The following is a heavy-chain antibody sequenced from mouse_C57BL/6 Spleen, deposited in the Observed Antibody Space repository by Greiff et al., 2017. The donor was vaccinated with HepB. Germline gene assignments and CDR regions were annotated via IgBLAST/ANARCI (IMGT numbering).Heavy chain of an antibody. V-gene: IGHV5-17*01. D-gene: IGHD2-3*01. CDR2: ISSGSSTI. CDR3: ARDDGYYVGY. J-gene: IGHJ2*01. CDR1: GFTFSDYG. Sequence: DVHLVESGGGLVKPGGSLKLSCAASGFTFSDYGMHWVRQAPEKGLEWVAYISSGSSTIYYADTVKGRFTISRDNAKNTLFLQMTSLRSEDTAMYYCARDDGYYVGYWGQGTTLTVSS.